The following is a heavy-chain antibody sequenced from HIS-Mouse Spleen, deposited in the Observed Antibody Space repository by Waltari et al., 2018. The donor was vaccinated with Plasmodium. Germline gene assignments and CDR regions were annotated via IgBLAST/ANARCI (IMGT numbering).Heavy chain of an antibody. CDR1: GGPFRRSSSY. CDR3: ASLPRVEEVTTPFYYYYYGMDV. Sequence: QLQLQESGPGLVKPSEPLSLTFTVSGGPFRRSSSYWGRIRQPPGQGLEWIGSSYYSWSTYYNPSLKSRVTISVDTSKNQFSLKLSSVTAADTAVYYCASLPRVEEVTTPFYYYYYGMDVWGQGTTVTVSS. J-gene: IGHJ6*02. D-gene: IGHD4-4*01. V-gene: IGHV4-39*01. CDR2: SYYSWST.